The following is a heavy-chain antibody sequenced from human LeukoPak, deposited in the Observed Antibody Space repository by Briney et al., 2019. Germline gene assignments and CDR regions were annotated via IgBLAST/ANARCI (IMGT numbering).Heavy chain of an antibody. CDR3: AKDRSIAAGDDAFDI. Sequence: AGSLRLSCAASRFTFSSYGMHWVRQAPGKGLEWVTYIRYDGSNKYYADSVKGRFTISRDNSKNTLYLKMHSLRAEDTAVYYCAKDRSIAAGDDAFDISGQGTRVTVS. J-gene: IGHJ3*02. CDR1: RFTFSSYG. CDR2: IRYDGSNK. V-gene: IGHV3-30*02. D-gene: IGHD6-13*01.